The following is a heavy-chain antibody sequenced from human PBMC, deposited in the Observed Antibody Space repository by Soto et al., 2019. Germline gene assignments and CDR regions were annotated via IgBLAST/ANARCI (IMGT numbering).Heavy chain of an antibody. Sequence: PGGSLRLSCAASGFTFSSYAVTWVRQAPGKGLEWVSTISGSAGYIYYADSVKGRFTISRDNAKNTLYLQMNSLRAEDTAVYYCTRRGGYSYYFDYWGQGTLVTVSS. CDR3: TRRGGYSYYFDY. D-gene: IGHD5-18*01. V-gene: IGHV3-23*01. CDR1: GFTFSSYA. J-gene: IGHJ4*02. CDR2: ISGSAGYI.